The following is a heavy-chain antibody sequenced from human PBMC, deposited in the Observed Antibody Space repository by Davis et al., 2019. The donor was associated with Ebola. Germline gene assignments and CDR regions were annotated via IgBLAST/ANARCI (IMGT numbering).Heavy chain of an antibody. V-gene: IGHV1-18*04. Sequence: ASVKVSCKASGYLFTSYGISWVRQAPGQGLEWLGWISAYNGNTNYARKVQGRVTMTTDTSTNPAYLELGSLRSDDTAVYYCARAVRFLEWYGMDVWGQGTTVTVSS. CDR1: GYLFTSYG. J-gene: IGHJ6*02. D-gene: IGHD3-3*01. CDR2: ISAYNGNT. CDR3: ARAVRFLEWYGMDV.